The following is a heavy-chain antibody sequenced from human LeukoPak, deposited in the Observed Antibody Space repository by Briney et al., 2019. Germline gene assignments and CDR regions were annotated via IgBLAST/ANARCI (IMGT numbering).Heavy chain of an antibody. V-gene: IGHV1-18*01. CDR3: ARDLIEEGYFDY. J-gene: IGHJ4*02. CDR1: VYTFTTYG. Sequence: ASVNVSRTSSVYTFTTYGITWVRQAPGHGLEWMGWISAYNGNTNYTQKFQGRVTMTTDTSTNTAYMELRSLRSDDTAVYYCARDLIEEGYFDYWGQGTLVTVSS. CDR2: ISAYNGNT.